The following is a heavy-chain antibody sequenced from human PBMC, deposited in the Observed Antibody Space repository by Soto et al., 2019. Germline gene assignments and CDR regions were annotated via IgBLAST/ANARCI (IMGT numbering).Heavy chain of an antibody. CDR3: ARRHSHDFYDKNIYVP. CDR2: VDPSDSYT. J-gene: IGHJ4*02. V-gene: IGHV5-10-1*01. CDR1: GYSFTSYW. Sequence: GESLKISCKASGYSFTSYWISWVRQMPGKGLEWMGRVDPSDSYTNYSPSFQGHVTVSADKSISTAYLKLSSVTAADTAMYYCARRHSHDFYDKNIYVPWGQGTQVTVSS. D-gene: IGHD3-22*01.